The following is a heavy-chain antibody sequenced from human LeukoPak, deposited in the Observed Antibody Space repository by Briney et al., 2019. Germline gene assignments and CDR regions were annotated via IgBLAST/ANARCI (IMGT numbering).Heavy chain of an antibody. Sequence: PGGSLRLSCAASGFTFTSHSMNWVRQAPGKGLEWVSSIGSRSTSIYYADSVKGRFTISRDNAKNSLYLQMNSLRAEDTAVYYCARESSESFDFWGQGTMVTVSS. J-gene: IGHJ3*01. D-gene: IGHD6-25*01. V-gene: IGHV3-21*01. CDR3: ARESSESFDF. CDR2: IGSRSTSI. CDR1: GFTFTSHS.